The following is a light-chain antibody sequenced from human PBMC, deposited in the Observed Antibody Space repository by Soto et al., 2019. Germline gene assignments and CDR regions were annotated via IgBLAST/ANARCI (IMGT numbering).Light chain of an antibody. J-gene: IGKJ4*01. Sequence: DIQMTQSPSSPSASVGDRVTITCQASQDISNYLNWYQQKPGKAPKLLIYDASNLETGVPSRFSGSGSGTDFTFTISSLQPEDIATYYCQQYDNLPTFGGGTKV. CDR2: DAS. CDR3: QQYDNLPT. CDR1: QDISNY. V-gene: IGKV1-33*01.